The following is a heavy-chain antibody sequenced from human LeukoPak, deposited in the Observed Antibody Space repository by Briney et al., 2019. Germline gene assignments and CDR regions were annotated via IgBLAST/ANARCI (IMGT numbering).Heavy chain of an antibody. CDR2: IYTSGST. V-gene: IGHV4-4*07. CDR3: AREVYFPGGIENWFDP. Sequence: SETLSLTCTVSGGSISSYYWSWIRQPAGKGLEWIGRIYTSGSTNYNPSLKSRVTMSVDTSKNQFSLKLSSVTAADTAVYYCAREVYFPGGIENWFDPWGQGTLVTVSS. J-gene: IGHJ5*02. CDR1: GGSISSYY. D-gene: IGHD2-8*01.